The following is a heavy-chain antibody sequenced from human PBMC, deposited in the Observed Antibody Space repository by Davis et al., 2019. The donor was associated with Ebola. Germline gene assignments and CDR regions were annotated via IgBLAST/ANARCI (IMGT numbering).Heavy chain of an antibody. J-gene: IGHJ5*02. Sequence: GESLKISCAASGFMFSTYGMHWVRQAPGKGLEWVAVVSLDGTNKNYADSVKGRFTISRDNSKNTLYLQMNSLTTEDTAVYYCAAEAGTSGRCGWFDPWGQGTLVTVSS. D-gene: IGHD6-19*01. CDR2: VSLDGTNK. CDR1: GFMFSTYG. CDR3: AAEAGTSGRCGWFDP. V-gene: IGHV3-30*03.